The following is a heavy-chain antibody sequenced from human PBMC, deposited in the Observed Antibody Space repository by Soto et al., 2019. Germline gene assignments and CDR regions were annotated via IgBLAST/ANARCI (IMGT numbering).Heavy chain of an antibody. CDR2: IYYSGST. CDR1: GGSISSYY. V-gene: IGHV4-59*01. CDR3: ARGGVYRLLRNPRYYFDY. Sequence: QVQLQESGPGLVKPSETLSLTCTVSGGSISSYYWSWIRQPPGKGLEWIGYIYYSGSTNYNPSLKSRVTISVDTSKNQFSLKLSSVTAADTAVYYCARGGVYRLLRNPRYYFDYWGQGTLVTVSS. J-gene: IGHJ4*02. D-gene: IGHD2-2*01.